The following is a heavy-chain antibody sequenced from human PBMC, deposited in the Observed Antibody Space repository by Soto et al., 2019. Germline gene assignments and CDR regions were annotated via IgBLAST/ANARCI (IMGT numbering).Heavy chain of an antibody. CDR2: IYSGGTT. Sequence: EVQLVESGGGLIQPGGSLRLSCAASGFAVSSNYMSWVRQAPGKGLEWVSLIYSGGTTYYADSVKGRFTISRDNSKNPLYLHMNSLRAEDTAVYYCARASKGTIYSPHAFDSWGQGTMVTVSS. CDR3: ARASKGTIYSPHAFDS. J-gene: IGHJ3*02. CDR1: GFAVSSNY. D-gene: IGHD2-21*01. V-gene: IGHV3-53*01.